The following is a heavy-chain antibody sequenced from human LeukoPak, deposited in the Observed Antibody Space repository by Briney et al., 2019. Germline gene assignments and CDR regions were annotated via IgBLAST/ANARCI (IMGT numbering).Heavy chain of an antibody. CDR1: GGSISSYY. CDR2: IYYSGST. D-gene: IGHD2-15*01. Sequence: SETLSLTCTVSGGSISSYYWSWIRQPPGKGLEWIGYIYYSGSTNYNPSLKSRVTISVDRSKNQFSLKLSSVTAADTAVYYCARDDCSGGSCYPGDYWGQGTLVTVSS. CDR3: ARDDCSGGSCYPGDY. J-gene: IGHJ4*02. V-gene: IGHV4-59*12.